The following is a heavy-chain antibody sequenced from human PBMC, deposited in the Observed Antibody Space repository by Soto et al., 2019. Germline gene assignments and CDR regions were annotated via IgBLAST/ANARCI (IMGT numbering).Heavy chain of an antibody. CDR2: INAHSGGT. CDR3: AKDLTRQLAYWLDP. CDR1: GFSFTGYY. V-gene: IGHV1-2*02. J-gene: IGHJ5*02. Sequence: RASVKVSCKASGFSFTGYYIHWLRQARGQGLEWMGWINAHSGGTEYAQKFQGRVTLTRDTSIATAYLTLTSLTSDDTALYYCAKDLTRQLAYWLDPWGQGTQVTVSS. D-gene: IGHD6-6*01.